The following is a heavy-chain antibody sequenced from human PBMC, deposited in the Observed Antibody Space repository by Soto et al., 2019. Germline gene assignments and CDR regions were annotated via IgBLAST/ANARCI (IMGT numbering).Heavy chain of an antibody. CDR1: GYTFTSYG. J-gene: IGHJ4*02. D-gene: IGHD1-26*01. Sequence: QVQLVQSGAEVKKPGASVKVSCKASGYTFTSYGISWVRQAPGQGLEWMGWISAYNGNTKYAQKLQGRVTMTTDTPTSTAYMELRSLRSYDTAVYYCARYLGAQIVDYWGQGTLVTVPS. V-gene: IGHV1-18*01. CDR3: ARYLGAQIVDY. CDR2: ISAYNGNT.